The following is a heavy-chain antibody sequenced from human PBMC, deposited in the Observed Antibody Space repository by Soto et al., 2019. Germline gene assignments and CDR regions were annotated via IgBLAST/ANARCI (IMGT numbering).Heavy chain of an antibody. J-gene: IGHJ4*02. V-gene: IGHV1-2*02. CDR3: AVHFTDYYDRSGYLD. Sequence: QVQVVQSGAEVKKPGASVKVSCKAPGSTFRGYYIHWVRQAPGEGLEWMGWINANSGGTNYAQKFQGRVTLTKDTSISTGYMALSRLTSDDTAVYYCAVHFTDYYDRSGYLDWCPGTLVTVSS. CDR2: INANSGGT. D-gene: IGHD3-22*01. CDR1: GSTFRGYY.